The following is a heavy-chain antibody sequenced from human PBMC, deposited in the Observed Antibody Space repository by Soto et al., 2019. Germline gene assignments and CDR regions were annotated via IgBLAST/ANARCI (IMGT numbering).Heavy chain of an antibody. D-gene: IGHD6-19*01. CDR3: ARLGVYSSGWYESYYYGMDV. CDR2: ISAYNGNT. CDR1: GYTFTSYG. J-gene: IGHJ6*02. Sequence: QVQLVQSGPEVKKPGASVKVSCKASGYTFTSYGISWVRQAPGQGLEWMGWISAYNGNTNYAQKLQGRVTMTTDTSTSTAYMELRSLRSDDTAVYYCARLGVYSSGWYESYYYGMDVWGQGTTVTVSS. V-gene: IGHV1-18*01.